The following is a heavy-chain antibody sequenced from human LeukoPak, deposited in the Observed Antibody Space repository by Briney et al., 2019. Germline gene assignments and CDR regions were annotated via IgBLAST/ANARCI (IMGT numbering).Heavy chain of an antibody. J-gene: IGHJ4*02. CDR1: GYTVTNFD. Sequence: GASVKVSCKASGYTVTNFDINWVRQATGQGLEWMGWMKPNSDDTGYAQKFHGRVTMTRNTSISTAYMELSSLRSEDTAVYYCARVVPPYDYGLENFYIPDYIDNWGQGTLVTVSS. CDR3: ARVVPPYDYGLENFYIPDYIDN. D-gene: IGHD3-10*01. V-gene: IGHV1-8*01. CDR2: MKPNSDDT.